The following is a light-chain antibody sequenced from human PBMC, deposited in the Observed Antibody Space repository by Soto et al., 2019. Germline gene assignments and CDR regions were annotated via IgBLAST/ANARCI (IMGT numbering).Light chain of an antibody. CDR2: GAS. J-gene: IGKJ4*01. V-gene: IGKV3-20*01. CDR3: QQYKQWPVA. Sequence: VLPQSPDTLSLSPGDRATLSCRASQSVRSTFLAWYQQKPGQAPRLLIYGASNRAAGIPERFSGSASGTEFTLTISNPQAEDFGFYYCQQYKQWPVAFGGGTKVEIK. CDR1: QSVRSTF.